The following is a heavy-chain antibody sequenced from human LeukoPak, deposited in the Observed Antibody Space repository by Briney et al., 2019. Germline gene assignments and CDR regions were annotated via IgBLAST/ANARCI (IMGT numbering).Heavy chain of an antibody. CDR2: ISFSGGST. CDR1: GFTFSSYA. CDR3: AKEPVRGVHGGY. J-gene: IGHJ4*02. Sequence: GGTLRLFCAASGFTFSSYAMSWARQAPGKGREWGSAISFSGGSTYYTDAVKGRFTISRDNSKNTLYLQMNSVRAEDTAVYYCAKEPVRGVHGGYWGQGTLVTVSS. V-gene: IGHV3-23*01. D-gene: IGHD3-10*01.